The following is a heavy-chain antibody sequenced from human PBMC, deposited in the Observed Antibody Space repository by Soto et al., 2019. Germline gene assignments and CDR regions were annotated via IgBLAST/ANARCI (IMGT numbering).Heavy chain of an antibody. Sequence: EVQLMESGGGLVQPGGSLRLSCAASGFTFSTYSMNWVRQAPGKGLEWVSYISSSSSTIYYADSVKGRFTISRDNAKNSLYLQMNSLRAEDTAVYYCAREYYGDAFDIWGQGTMVTVSS. CDR2: ISSSSSTI. CDR1: GFTFSTYS. V-gene: IGHV3-48*01. D-gene: IGHD4-17*01. CDR3: AREYYGDAFDI. J-gene: IGHJ3*02.